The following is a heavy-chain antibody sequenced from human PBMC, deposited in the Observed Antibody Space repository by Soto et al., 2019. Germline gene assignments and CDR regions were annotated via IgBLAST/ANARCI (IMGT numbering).Heavy chain of an antibody. J-gene: IGHJ6*02. Sequence: QVQLQESGPGLVKPSETLSLTCTVSGGSISSYYWSWIRQPPGKGLEWIGYIYYSGSTNYNPSLKSXXTMSVDTSKNQFSLKLSSVTAADTAVYYCARRMRHYYGMDVWGQGTTVTVSS. CDR1: GGSISSYY. CDR3: ARRMRHYYGMDV. V-gene: IGHV4-59*01. D-gene: IGHD2-15*01. CDR2: IYYSGST.